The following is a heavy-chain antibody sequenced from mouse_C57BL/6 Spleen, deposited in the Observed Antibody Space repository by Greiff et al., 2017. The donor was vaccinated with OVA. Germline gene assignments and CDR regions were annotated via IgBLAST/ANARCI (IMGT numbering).Heavy chain of an antibody. V-gene: IGHV14-3*01. D-gene: IGHD1-1*01. CDR1: GFNIKNTY. J-gene: IGHJ4*01. CDR3: ASYGSSLWAMDY. Sequence: VQLQQSVAELVRPGASVKLSCTASGFNIKNTYMHWVKQRPEQGLEWIGRIDPANGHTKYAPKLQGKATLTADTSSNTAYLQLSSLTSEYTASYYCASYGSSLWAMDYWGQGTSVTVSS. CDR2: IDPANGHT.